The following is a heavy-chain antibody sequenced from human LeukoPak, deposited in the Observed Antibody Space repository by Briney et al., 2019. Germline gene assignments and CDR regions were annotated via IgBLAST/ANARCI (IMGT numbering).Heavy chain of an antibody. J-gene: IGHJ4*02. D-gene: IGHD6-19*01. CDR3: AKDQTGFLAVAGTNFDY. Sequence: GGSLRLSCAASGFTFSSYAMSWVRQAPGKGLEWVSAISGSGGSTYYADSVKGRFTISRDNSKNTLYLQMNSLRAEDTAVYYCAKDQTGFLAVAGTNFDYWGQGTLVTVSS. CDR2: ISGSGGST. V-gene: IGHV3-23*01. CDR1: GFTFSSYA.